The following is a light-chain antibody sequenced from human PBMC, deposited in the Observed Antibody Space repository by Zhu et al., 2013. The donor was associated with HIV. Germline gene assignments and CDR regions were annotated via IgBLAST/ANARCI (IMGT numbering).Light chain of an antibody. Sequence: VLSQPPSVSVAPGQTARISCGGTNIGNTGVHWYQQRSGQAPLMVIYDDSDRPSGIPDRFSGFKSGNTATLTILRVEAGDEADYFVQAWESGLAQVVFGGGTKLSVL. CDR1: NIGNTG. V-gene: IGLV3-21*01. CDR3: QAWESGLAQVV. J-gene: IGLJ3*02. CDR2: DDS.